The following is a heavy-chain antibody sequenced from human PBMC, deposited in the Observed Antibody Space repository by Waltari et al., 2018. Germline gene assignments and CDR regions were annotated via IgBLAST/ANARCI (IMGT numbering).Heavy chain of an antibody. CDR2: LSGSGGSK. CDR3: AKEVKVSGSGRYFDY. D-gene: IGHD3-10*01. V-gene: IGHV3-23*01. J-gene: IGHJ4*02. Sequence: EVQLLESGGGLQQPGGSLRLSCAASGFTFSSYYITWVRQAPGKGLEWVSALSGSGGSKYYADSVKGRFTISRDNAKDTVYLQMNSLRVEDTAIYYCAKEVKVSGSGRYFDYWGQGTLVTVSS. CDR1: GFTFSSYY.